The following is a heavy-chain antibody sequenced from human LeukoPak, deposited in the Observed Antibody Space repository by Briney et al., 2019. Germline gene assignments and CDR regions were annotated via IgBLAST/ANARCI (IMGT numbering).Heavy chain of an antibody. CDR2: ISYDGSNK. D-gene: IGHD3-10*01. Sequence: GGSLRLSCAASGFTFSSYAMHWVRQAPGKGLEWVAVISYDGSNKYYADSVKGRFTISRDNSKNTLYLQMNNLRAEDTAVYYCAKVVGRTYYYGSGSFDYWGQGTLVTVSS. J-gene: IGHJ4*02. V-gene: IGHV3-30-3*01. CDR3: AKVVGRTYYYGSGSFDY. CDR1: GFTFSSYA.